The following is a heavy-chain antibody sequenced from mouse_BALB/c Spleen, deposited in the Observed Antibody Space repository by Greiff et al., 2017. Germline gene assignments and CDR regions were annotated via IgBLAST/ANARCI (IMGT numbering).Heavy chain of an antibody. D-gene: IGHD2-1*01. V-gene: IGHV5-4*02. CDR1: GFTFSDYY. CDR2: ISDGGSYT. J-gene: IGHJ4*01. CDR3: ARDLDGNYGAMDY. Sequence: EVNVVESGGGLVKPGGSLKLSCAASGFTFSDYYMYWVRQTPEKRLEWVATISDGGSYTYYPDSVKGRFTISRDNAKNNLYLQMSSLKSEDTAMYYCARDLDGNYGAMDYWGQGTSVTVSS.